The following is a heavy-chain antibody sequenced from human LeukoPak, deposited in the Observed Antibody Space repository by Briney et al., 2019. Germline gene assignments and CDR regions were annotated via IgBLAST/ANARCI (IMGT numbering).Heavy chain of an antibody. D-gene: IGHD3-10*01. Sequence: KSSETLSLTCTVSGGSISSYYWSWIRQPPGKGLEWIGYIYYSGSTNYNPSLKSRVTISVDTSKNQFSLKLSSVTAADTAVYYCARVGGGAMVRESRNWFDPWGQGTLVTVSS. CDR2: IYYSGST. CDR1: GGSISSYY. J-gene: IGHJ5*02. V-gene: IGHV4-59*01. CDR3: ARVGGGAMVRESRNWFDP.